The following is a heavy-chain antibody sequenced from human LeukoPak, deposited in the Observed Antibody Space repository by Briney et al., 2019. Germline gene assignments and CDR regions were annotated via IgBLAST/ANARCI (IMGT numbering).Heavy chain of an antibody. CDR1: GYTFTNYG. CDR2: ISAYNGDT. Sequence: GASVKVSCKASGYTFTNYGITWVRQAPGQGLEWMGWISAYNGDTNYAQRFQGRITMTTDTSTTTAYMELGSLRSDDTAVYYCATLGDVLRLFPLISLDGMDVWGQGTTVTVSS. V-gene: IGHV1-18*01. D-gene: IGHD3-3*01. CDR3: ATLGDVLRLFPLISLDGMDV. J-gene: IGHJ6*02.